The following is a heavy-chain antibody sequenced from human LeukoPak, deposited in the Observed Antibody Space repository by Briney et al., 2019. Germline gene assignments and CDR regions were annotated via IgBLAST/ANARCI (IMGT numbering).Heavy chain of an antibody. V-gene: IGHV3-30*02. CDR1: GFTFSSYG. D-gene: IGHD3-9*01. CDR2: IRYDGSNK. Sequence: GGSLRLSCAASGFTFSSYGMHWVRQAPGKGLEWVAFIRYDGSNKYYADSVKGRFTISRDNSKNTLYLQMNSLRAEDTAVYYCAKDRSSVRYFDWLHFDYWGQGTLVTVSS. CDR3: AKDRSSVRYFDWLHFDY. J-gene: IGHJ4*02.